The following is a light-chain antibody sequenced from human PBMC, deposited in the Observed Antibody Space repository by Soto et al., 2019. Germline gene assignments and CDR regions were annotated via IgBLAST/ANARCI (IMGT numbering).Light chain of an antibody. Sequence: QSVLTQPPSVSAAPGQRATISCSGSSSNIGGNSVSWYQQLPGTAPKLLIDDDDNRPSGITDRFSGSKSGTSATLGITGFQTGDEADYYCGSWDSSLSAYVFGAGTKVTGL. CDR1: SSNIGGNS. J-gene: IGLJ1*01. CDR3: GSWDSSLSAYV. V-gene: IGLV1-51*01. CDR2: DDD.